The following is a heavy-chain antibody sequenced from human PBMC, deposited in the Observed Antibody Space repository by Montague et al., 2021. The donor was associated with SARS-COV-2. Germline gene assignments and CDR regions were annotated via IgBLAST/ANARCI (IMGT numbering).Heavy chain of an antibody. V-gene: IGHV4-59*08. Sequence: ETLSLTCTVSGGTISSYYYSWIRQPPGKALGLIGFISYIGSTYSNPFLNRRVPVSIATSKNQFALTLSSVTAADSAVYYCARQGRDYCSSTSGNGADQPFDIWGQGTMVTVS. CDR1: GGTISSYY. J-gene: IGHJ3*02. CDR2: ISYIGST. D-gene: IGHD2-2*01. CDR3: ARQGRDYCSSTSGNGADQPFDI.